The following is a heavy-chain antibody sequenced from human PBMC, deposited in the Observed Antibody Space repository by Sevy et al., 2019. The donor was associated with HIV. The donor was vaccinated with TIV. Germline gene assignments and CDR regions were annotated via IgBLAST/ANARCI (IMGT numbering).Heavy chain of an antibody. Sequence: GGSLRLSCAASGFTFDDYAMHWVRQAPGKGLEWVSLISWDGGSTYYADSVKGRFTISRDNSKNSLYLQMNGLRAGDTALYYCAKGEDTAMGYYGMDVWGQGTTVTVSS. D-gene: IGHD5-18*01. CDR2: ISWDGGST. CDR3: AKGEDTAMGYYGMDV. CDR1: GFTFDDYA. V-gene: IGHV3-43D*03. J-gene: IGHJ6*02.